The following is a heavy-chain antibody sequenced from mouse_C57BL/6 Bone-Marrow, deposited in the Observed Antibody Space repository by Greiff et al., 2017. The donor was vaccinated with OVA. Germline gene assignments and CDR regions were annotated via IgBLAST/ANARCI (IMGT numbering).Heavy chain of an antibody. CDR3: ARSGTVVARGYYFDY. Sequence: EVQLQQSGPELVKPGASVKISCKASGYSFTGYYMNWVKQSPEKSLEWIGEINPSTGGTTYNQKFKAKATLTVDKSSSTAYMQLKSLTSEDSAVYYCARSGTVVARGYYFDYWGQGTTLTVSS. CDR2: INPSTGGT. J-gene: IGHJ2*01. D-gene: IGHD1-1*01. V-gene: IGHV1-42*01. CDR1: GYSFTGYY.